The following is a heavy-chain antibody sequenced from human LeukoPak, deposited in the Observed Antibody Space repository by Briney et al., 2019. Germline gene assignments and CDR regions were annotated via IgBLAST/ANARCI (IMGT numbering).Heavy chain of an antibody. D-gene: IGHD3-3*01. V-gene: IGHV1-18*01. J-gene: IGHJ6*03. CDR3: ARSANYDFWSGYYRYYYYYMDV. Sequence: GASVKVSCKASGYTFTSYGISWVRQAPGQGLEWMGWISAYNGNTNYAQKLQGRVTMTTDTPTSTAYMELRSLRSDDTAVYYCARSANYDFWSGYYRYYYYYMDVWGKGTTVTVSS. CDR2: ISAYNGNT. CDR1: GYTFTSYG.